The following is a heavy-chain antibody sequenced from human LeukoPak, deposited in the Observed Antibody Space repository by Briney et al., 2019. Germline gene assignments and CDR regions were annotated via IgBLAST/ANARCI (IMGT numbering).Heavy chain of an antibody. CDR3: ARGSGNYYNWFDP. Sequence: AGGSLRLSCAASGFTFSSHGMHWVRQAPGKGLEWVIVIWYDGNNKYYSDSVKGRFTISRDNSKGTLYLQMTSLRAEDTAVYYCARGSGNYYNWFDPWGQGTLVTVSS. V-gene: IGHV3-33*01. CDR1: GFTFSSHG. CDR2: IWYDGNNK. D-gene: IGHD3-10*01. J-gene: IGHJ5*02.